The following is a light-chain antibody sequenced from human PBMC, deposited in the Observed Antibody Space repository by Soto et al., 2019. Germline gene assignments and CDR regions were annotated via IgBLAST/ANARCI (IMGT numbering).Light chain of an antibody. J-gene: IGKJ3*01. CDR2: GAS. V-gene: IGKV3-15*01. Sequence: ETVMTQSPATLSVSPGERATLSCRASLSVGSNLAWYQQRPGQAPRLLIYGASTRATGIPFRFRGSGSVTEVTLTISGRQSEAVVVYYCQQDNKWPLFAFGPGTRVDMK. CDR3: QQDNKWPLFA. CDR1: LSVGSN.